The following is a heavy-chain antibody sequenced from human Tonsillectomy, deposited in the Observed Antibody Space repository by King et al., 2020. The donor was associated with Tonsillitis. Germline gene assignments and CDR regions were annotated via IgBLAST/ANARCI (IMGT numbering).Heavy chain of an antibody. J-gene: IGHJ6*02. D-gene: IGHD2-2*01. V-gene: IGHV5-51*01. CDR2: IYPGDSDT. Sequence: VQLVESGAEVKKPGESLKISCKGSGYSFTSYWIGWVRQMPGKGLEWMGIIYPGDSDTTYSPSFQGQVTISADKSISTAYLQWSSLKASDTAMYYCARLGVPAALYYGMDVWGQGTTVTVSS. CDR1: GYSFTSYW. CDR3: ARLGVPAALYYGMDV.